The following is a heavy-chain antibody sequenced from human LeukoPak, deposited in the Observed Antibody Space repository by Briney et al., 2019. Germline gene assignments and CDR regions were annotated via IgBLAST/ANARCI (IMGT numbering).Heavy chain of an antibody. CDR2: INHSGST. J-gene: IGHJ4*02. Sequence: PGGSLRLSCAASGFTFSNAWMSWIRQPPGKGLEWIGEINHSGSTNYNPSLKSRVTISVDTSKNQFSLKLSSVTAADTAVYYCARGRSYRRGNFDYWGQGTLVTVSS. D-gene: IGHD3-10*01. CDR3: ARGRSYRRGNFDY. V-gene: IGHV4-34*01. CDR1: GFTFSNAW.